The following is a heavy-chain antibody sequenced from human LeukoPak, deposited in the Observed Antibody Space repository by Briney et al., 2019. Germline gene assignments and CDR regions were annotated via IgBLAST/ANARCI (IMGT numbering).Heavy chain of an antibody. J-gene: IGHJ3*02. Sequence: GGSLRLSCAASGFTFSSYAMSWVRQAPGKGLEWVSAISGSGGSTYYADSVKGRFTIFRDNSKNTLYLQMNSLRAEDTAVYYCAKDRKGEDLLDAFDIWGQGTMVTVSS. D-gene: IGHD3-16*01. CDR1: GFTFSSYA. CDR2: ISGSGGST. V-gene: IGHV3-23*01. CDR3: AKDRKGEDLLDAFDI.